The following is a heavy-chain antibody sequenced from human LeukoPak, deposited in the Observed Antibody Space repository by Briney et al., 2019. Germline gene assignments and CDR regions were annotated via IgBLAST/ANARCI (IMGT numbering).Heavy chain of an antibody. D-gene: IGHD5-18*01. Sequence: SETLSLTCAVYAGYFSGYYWTWIRQPPGKGVEWIGEINHSGSTNNNPSLKSRVTMSLDTSKNQFSLKLTSVTAADSAVYYCARGRGYNAFDIWGQGTMVTVSS. CDR3: ARGRGYNAFDI. CDR2: INHSGST. CDR1: AGYFSGYY. J-gene: IGHJ3*02. V-gene: IGHV4-34*01.